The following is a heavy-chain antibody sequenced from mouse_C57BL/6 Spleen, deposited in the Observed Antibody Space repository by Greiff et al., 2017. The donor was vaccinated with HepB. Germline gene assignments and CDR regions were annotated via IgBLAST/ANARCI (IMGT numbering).Heavy chain of an antibody. CDR3: ATIYYEYGLDD. Sequence: QVQLQQPGAELVRPGSSVKLSCKASGYTFTSYWMHWVKQRPIQGLEWIGNIDPSDSETHYNQKFKDKATLTVDKSSSTAYMQLSSLTSEDSAVYYCATIYYEYGLDDWGQGTTLTVSS. V-gene: IGHV1-52*01. CDR1: GYTFTSYW. CDR2: IDPSDSET. D-gene: IGHD2-4*01. J-gene: IGHJ2*01.